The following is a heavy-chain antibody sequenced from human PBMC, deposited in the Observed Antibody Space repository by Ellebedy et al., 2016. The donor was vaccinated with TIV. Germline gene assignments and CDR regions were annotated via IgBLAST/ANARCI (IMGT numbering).Heavy chain of an antibody. Sequence: ASVKVSCKASGGTFSSHAINWVRQAPGQGPEWMGVIDPSVGTTTYAQKFQERVAMTGDMSTTTVHMELSSLRSEDTAIYYCATYGSGTYASFDYWGQGTLVTVSS. D-gene: IGHD3-10*01. CDR3: ATYGSGTYASFDY. CDR1: GGTFSSHA. J-gene: IGHJ4*02. CDR2: IDPSVGTT. V-gene: IGHV1-46*01.